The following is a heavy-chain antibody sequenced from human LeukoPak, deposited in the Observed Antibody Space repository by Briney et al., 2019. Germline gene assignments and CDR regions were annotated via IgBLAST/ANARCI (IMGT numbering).Heavy chain of an antibody. CDR1: GFTFDDYA. V-gene: IGHV3-9*01. J-gene: IGHJ4*02. CDR2: ISWNSGNI. D-gene: IGHD1-26*01. CDR3: AKEGDSGSYPLDY. Sequence: GGTLRLSCAASGFTFDDYAMHWVRQAPGKGLEWVSGISWNSGNIGYADSVKGRFTISRDNAKNSLYLQMNSLRAEDTALYYCAKEGDSGSYPLDYWGQGTLVTVSS.